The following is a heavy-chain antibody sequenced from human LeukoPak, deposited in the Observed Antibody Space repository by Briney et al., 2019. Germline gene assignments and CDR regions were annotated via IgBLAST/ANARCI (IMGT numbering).Heavy chain of an antibody. CDR2: IYYSGST. V-gene: IGHV4-59*08. Sequence: SETLSLTCTGSGGSISSYYWSWIRQPPGKGLEWIGYIYYSGSTNYNPSLKSRVTISVDTSKNQFSLKLSPVTAADTAVYYCDIAAAGTSYFDYWGQGTLVTVSS. CDR3: DIAAAGTSYFDY. D-gene: IGHD6-13*01. CDR1: GGSISSYY. J-gene: IGHJ4*02.